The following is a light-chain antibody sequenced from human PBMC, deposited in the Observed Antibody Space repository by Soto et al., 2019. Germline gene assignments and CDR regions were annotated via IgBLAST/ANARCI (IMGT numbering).Light chain of an antibody. CDR1: QSLLYSSNNKNY. V-gene: IGKV4-1*01. CDR2: WAS. Sequence: DFVMTQSPDSLAVSLGERATINCKSSQSLLYSSNNKNYLAWYQQKPGQPPKLLIYWASTRESGVPDRISGSGSGTDFTLTISSLQAEDVAVYSCQQYYSTPWTFGQGTKVEIK. J-gene: IGKJ1*01. CDR3: QQYYSTPWT.